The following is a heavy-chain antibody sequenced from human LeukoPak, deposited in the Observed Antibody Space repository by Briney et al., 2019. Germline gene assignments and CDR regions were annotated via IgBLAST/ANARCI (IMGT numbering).Heavy chain of an antibody. CDR3: AKVPLGYCSGGSCSGGY. CDR2: ISSSSSYI. D-gene: IGHD2-15*01. Sequence: PGGSLRLSCAASGFTFSSYSMNWVRQAPGKGLEWVSSISSSSSYIYYADSVKGRFTISRDNAKNSLYLQMNSLRAEDTAVYYCAKVPLGYCSGGSCSGGYWGQGTLVTVSS. CDR1: GFTFSSYS. V-gene: IGHV3-21*04. J-gene: IGHJ4*02.